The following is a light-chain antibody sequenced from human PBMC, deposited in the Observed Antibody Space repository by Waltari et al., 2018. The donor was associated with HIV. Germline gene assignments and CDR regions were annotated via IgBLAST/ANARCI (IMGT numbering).Light chain of an antibody. CDR2: KAS. J-gene: IGKJ5*01. Sequence: DIHMTQSPSTLSAFVWDRVTITCRASQDITSWLAWYQQKPGKAPKLLIRKASVLESGVSSRFSGSGSGTEFTRIIYSLEPDDFATYYCQQYNRDPSFGQGTRLEMK. V-gene: IGKV1-5*03. CDR1: QDITSW. CDR3: QQYNRDPS.